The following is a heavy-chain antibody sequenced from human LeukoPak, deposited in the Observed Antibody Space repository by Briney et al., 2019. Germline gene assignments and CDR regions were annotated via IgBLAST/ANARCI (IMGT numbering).Heavy chain of an antibody. CDR1: GDSVSSNIAA. CDR2: TYYKSKWKN. J-gene: IGHJ4*02. CDR3: ARVAYAVAVV. D-gene: IGHD2-2*01. Sequence: SQTLSLTCAISGDSVSSNIAAWSWVRQSPSRGLEWLGRTYYKSKWKNDYAESVKSRINISPDTSKIQFSLQLNSVTPEDTAVYYCARVAYAVAVVWGQGTPVTVSS. V-gene: IGHV6-1*01.